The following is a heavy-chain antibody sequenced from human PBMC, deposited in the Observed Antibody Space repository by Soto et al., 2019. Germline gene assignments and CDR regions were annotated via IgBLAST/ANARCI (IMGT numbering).Heavy chain of an antibody. CDR3: ARVESGDCSSNSCTAPFDF. CDR1: GYTFTRHG. V-gene: IGHV1-18*01. J-gene: IGHJ4*02. D-gene: IGHD2-2*01. Sequence: GASVKVSCKASGYTFTRHGIFWFRQAPGQGLEWMGWISGYNGDTKYVQKFQDRVSMTTDTSTNTVHMELRSLRSDDTALYYCARVESGDCSSNSCTAPFDFWGQGTLVTVSS. CDR2: ISGYNGDT.